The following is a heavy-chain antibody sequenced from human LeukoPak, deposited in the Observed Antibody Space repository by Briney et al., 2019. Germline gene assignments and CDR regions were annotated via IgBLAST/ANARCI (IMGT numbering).Heavy chain of an antibody. V-gene: IGHV3-7*01. Sequence: GGSLRLSCAASGFTFSGFGMHWVRQAPGKGLEWVANIKQDGSEKYYVDSVKGRFTISRDNAKNSLYLQMNSLRAEDTAVYYCARHADGRVGALRSDASDIWGQGTMVTVSS. D-gene: IGHD1-26*01. CDR3: ARHADGRVGALRSDASDI. CDR2: IKQDGSEK. J-gene: IGHJ3*02. CDR1: GFTFSGFG.